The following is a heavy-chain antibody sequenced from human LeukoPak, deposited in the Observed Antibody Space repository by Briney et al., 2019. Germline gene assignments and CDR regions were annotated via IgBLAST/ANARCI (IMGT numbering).Heavy chain of an antibody. J-gene: IGHJ4*02. CDR1: GYTFTGYY. D-gene: IGHD4/OR15-4a*01. CDR3: ARRAGAYSHPYDY. V-gene: IGHV1-2*02. Sequence: ASVKVSCKASGYTFTGYYMHWVRQAPGQGLEWMGWINPNSGGTNYAQKFQGRVTMTRDTSISTAYMELSRLRSDDTAVYYCARRAGAYSHPYDYWGQGALVTVSS. CDR2: INPNSGGT.